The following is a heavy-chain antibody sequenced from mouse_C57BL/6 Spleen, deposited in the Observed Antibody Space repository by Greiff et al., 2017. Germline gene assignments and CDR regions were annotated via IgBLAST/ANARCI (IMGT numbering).Heavy chain of an antibody. CDR1: GFTFSDYG. Sequence: EVKLQESGGGLVKPGGSLKLSCAASGFTFSDYGMHWVRQAPEKGLEWVAYISSGSSTIYYADTVKGRFTISRDNAKNTLFLQMTSLGSEDTAMYYCARQLYFDYWGQGTTLTVSS. CDR3: ARQLYFDY. V-gene: IGHV5-17*01. D-gene: IGHD4-1*02. J-gene: IGHJ2*01. CDR2: ISSGSSTI.